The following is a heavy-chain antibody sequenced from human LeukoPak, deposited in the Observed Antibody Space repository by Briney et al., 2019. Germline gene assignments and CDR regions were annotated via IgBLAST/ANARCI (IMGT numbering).Heavy chain of an antibody. D-gene: IGHD2/OR15-2a*01. Sequence: PGGSLRLSCAASGFTFSSYAMSWVRQAPGKGLEWVSGISWNSGSIGYADSVKGRFTISRDNAKNSLYLQMNSLRAEDTALYYCAKDSGGTLDAFDIWGQGTMVTVSS. CDR3: AKDSGGTLDAFDI. CDR1: GFTFSSYA. V-gene: IGHV3-9*01. CDR2: ISWNSGSI. J-gene: IGHJ3*02.